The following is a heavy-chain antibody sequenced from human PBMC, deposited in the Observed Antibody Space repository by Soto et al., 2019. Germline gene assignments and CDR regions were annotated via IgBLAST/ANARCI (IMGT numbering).Heavy chain of an antibody. J-gene: IGHJ3*02. D-gene: IGHD2-15*01. CDR3: ARVGRYCSGGSCYDDGFDS. CDR2: IIPIFGTA. V-gene: IGHV1-69*13. CDR1: GGTFSSYA. Sequence: ASVKVSCKASGGTFSSYAISWARQAPGQGLEWMGGIIPIFGTANYAQKFQGRVTITADESTSTAYMELSSLRSEDTAVYYIARVGRYCSGGSCYDDGFDSCGHGTMVT.